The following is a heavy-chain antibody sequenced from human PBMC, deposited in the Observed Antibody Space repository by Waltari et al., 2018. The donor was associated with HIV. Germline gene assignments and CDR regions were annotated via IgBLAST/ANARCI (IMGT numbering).Heavy chain of an antibody. CDR2: LDPEHGET. D-gene: IGHD3-10*01. Sequence: QVQLVQSGAAVKKPGASVKVSCKVSGYTLTELSIHWVRQAPGKGLEWVGCLDPEHGETSDAQKVQGRVTMTEDTSTDTAYMELSSLRSDDTGVYYCATGVGGVLLWFGGDPFDIWGQGTMVTVSS. V-gene: IGHV1-24*01. J-gene: IGHJ3*02. CDR3: ATGVGGVLLWFGGDPFDI. CDR1: GYTLTELS.